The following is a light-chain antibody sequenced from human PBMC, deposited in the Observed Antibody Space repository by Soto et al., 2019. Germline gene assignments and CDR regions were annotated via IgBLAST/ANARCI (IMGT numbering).Light chain of an antibody. Sequence: IVLTQSPAALSLSPWERATLSSRASQSVSGYLAWYQQKPGQAPRLLIYESSNRATGIPARFSGNGSGTDFTLTISSLEPEDFAVYYCQQRSNWSQTFGQGTKVDIK. CDR2: ESS. CDR3: QQRSNWSQT. CDR1: QSVSGY. V-gene: IGKV3-11*01. J-gene: IGKJ1*01.